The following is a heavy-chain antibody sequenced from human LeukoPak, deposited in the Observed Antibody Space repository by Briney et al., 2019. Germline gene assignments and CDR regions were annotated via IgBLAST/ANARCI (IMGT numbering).Heavy chain of an antibody. Sequence: GGSLTLSCAASGFTFSDYNMNWVCQSPEKGLEWVSSITSGTTYIYYADSVRGRFTLSRDNAKNSLYLQMNSLRAEDTAVYYCARWPYSSSYYFDYWGQGTLVTVSS. V-gene: IGHV3-21*01. CDR2: ITSGTTYI. D-gene: IGHD6-6*01. CDR3: ARWPYSSSYYFDY. CDR1: GFTFSDYN. J-gene: IGHJ4*02.